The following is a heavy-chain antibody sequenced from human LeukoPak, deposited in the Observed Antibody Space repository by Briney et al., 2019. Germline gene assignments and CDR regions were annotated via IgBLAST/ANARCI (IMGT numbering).Heavy chain of an antibody. J-gene: IGHJ5*02. CDR1: GGSISSYY. Sequence: SETLSLTCTVSGGSISSYYWSWIRQPPGKGLEWIGYIYYSGSTNYNPSLKSRVTISVDTSKNQFSLKLSSVTAADTAVYYCARDRGGSYYKGVYNWFDPWGQGTLVTVSS. V-gene: IGHV4-59*01. CDR2: IYYSGST. CDR3: ARDRGGSYYKGVYNWFDP. D-gene: IGHD1-26*01.